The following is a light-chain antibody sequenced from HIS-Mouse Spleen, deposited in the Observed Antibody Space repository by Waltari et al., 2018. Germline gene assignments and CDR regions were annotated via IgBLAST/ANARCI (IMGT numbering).Light chain of an antibody. CDR3: KQYDSTPWT. V-gene: IGKV4-1*01. CDR2: WAP. CDR1: QSVLYSSNNKNY. J-gene: IGKJ1*01. Sequence: DIVMTQSPDSLAVSLGERATINCKSSQSVLYSSNNKNYLAWYQQKPGQPPKLLIYWAPTREYGVPDRFSGSGSGTDFALTISSLQAEDVAVYYCKQYDSTPWTFGQGTKVEIK.